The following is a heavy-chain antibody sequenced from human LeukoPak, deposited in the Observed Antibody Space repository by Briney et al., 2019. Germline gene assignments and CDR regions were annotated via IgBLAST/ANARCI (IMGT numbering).Heavy chain of an antibody. CDR3: ANQESGGSCPSDY. J-gene: IGHJ4*02. CDR1: GFTFSSYA. Sequence: PGGSLRLSCAASGFTFSSYAMSWVRQAPGKGLEWVSAISGSGGSTYYADSVKGRFTISRDNSKNTLYLQMNSLRAEDTAVYYCANQESGGSCPSDYWGQGTLVTVSS. CDR2: ISGSGGST. V-gene: IGHV3-23*01. D-gene: IGHD2-15*01.